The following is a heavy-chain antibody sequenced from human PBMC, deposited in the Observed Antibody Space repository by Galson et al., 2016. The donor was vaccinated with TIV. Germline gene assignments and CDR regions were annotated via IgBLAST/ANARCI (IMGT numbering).Heavy chain of an antibody. CDR1: GFTFQDYG. V-gene: IGHV3-9*01. Sequence: SLRLSCAASGFTFQDYGMQWVRKAPGRGLEWVSGISSNSVSRGYAASVKGRFTVSRDNAKNSLYLQMNTLRGEDTALYYCAKARGHSYGSPQDYYYGMDVWGQGTTVTVSS. D-gene: IGHD5-18*01. CDR2: ISSNSVSR. J-gene: IGHJ6*02. CDR3: AKARGHSYGSPQDYYYGMDV.